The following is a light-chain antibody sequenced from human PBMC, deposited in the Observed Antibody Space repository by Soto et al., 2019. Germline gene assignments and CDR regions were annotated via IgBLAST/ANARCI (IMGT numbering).Light chain of an antibody. CDR1: QTISSW. V-gene: IGKV1-5*03. CDR3: QHYNSYLEA. J-gene: IGKJ1*01. CDR2: KAS. Sequence: KMTHSAATVSVSIIDRVTITCLASQTISSWLAWYQQKPGKAPKLLIYKASTLKSGVPSRFSGSGSGTEFTLTISSLQPDDFATYYCQHYNSYLEAFGQGSKVDIK.